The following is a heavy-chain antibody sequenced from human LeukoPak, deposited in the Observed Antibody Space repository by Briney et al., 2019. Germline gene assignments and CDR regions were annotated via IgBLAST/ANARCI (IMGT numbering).Heavy chain of an antibody. J-gene: IGHJ3*02. V-gene: IGHV4-34*01. CDR1: GGSFSGYY. CDR3: ARVGMRYTYYYDSSGYSDALDI. Sequence: SETLSLTCAVYGGSFSGYYWSWIRQPPGKGLEWIGEINHSGSTNYNPSLKSRVTISVDTSKNQFSLKLSSVTAADTAVYYCARVGMRYTYYYDSSGYSDALDIWGQGTMVTVSS. CDR2: INHSGST. D-gene: IGHD3-22*01.